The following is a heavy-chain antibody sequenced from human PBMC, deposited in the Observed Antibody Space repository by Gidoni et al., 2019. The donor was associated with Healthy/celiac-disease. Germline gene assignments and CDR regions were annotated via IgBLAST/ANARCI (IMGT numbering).Heavy chain of an antibody. V-gene: IGHV3-21*01. CDR1: GFTFSSYS. CDR3: ARGGIAATEDY. J-gene: IGHJ4*02. CDR2: ISLSISYI. D-gene: IGHD6-13*01. Sequence: EVQLVESGGGLVKPGGSLRLSGAASGFTFSSYSMNWVRQAPGKGLEWVSPISLSISYIYYADSGKARFTISRDNAKNSLYLQMNSLRAEDTAVYYCARGGIAATEDYWGQGTLVTVSS.